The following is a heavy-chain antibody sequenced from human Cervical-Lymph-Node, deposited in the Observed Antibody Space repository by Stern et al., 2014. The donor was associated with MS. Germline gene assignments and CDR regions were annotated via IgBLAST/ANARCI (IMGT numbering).Heavy chain of an antibody. Sequence: VQLVQSGAEVPKPGSSVKVSCKASGGTFSKFPSSSVRQAPGQGLVWMGGIFPVFGTPTYAQEFRGRVTITADVSTSTVYMELSSLRSDDTAVYYCALSSETSDRWYSLGYDLWGQGTLVTVSS. CDR3: ALSSETSDRWYSLGYDL. V-gene: IGHV1-69*01. CDR2: IFPVFGTP. J-gene: IGHJ5*02. CDR1: GGTFSKFP. D-gene: IGHD6-13*01.